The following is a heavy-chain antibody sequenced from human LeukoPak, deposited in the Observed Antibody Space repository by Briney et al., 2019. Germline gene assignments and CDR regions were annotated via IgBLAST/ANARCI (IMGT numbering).Heavy chain of an antibody. D-gene: IGHD3-9*01. CDR1: GGSISSSNW. CDR2: ICHSGST. J-gene: IGHJ6*04. CDR3: EREGVLRDCAPPRGGMDV. Sequence: SLTLSLTCAISGGSISSSNWWSWVRQPPGTGLDWIREICHSGSTNYNPSLKSRVTISVDKSKNQFSLKLSSVTAADTAVYYCEREGVLRDCAPPRGGMDVWGKGTTVTVPS. V-gene: IGHV4-4*02.